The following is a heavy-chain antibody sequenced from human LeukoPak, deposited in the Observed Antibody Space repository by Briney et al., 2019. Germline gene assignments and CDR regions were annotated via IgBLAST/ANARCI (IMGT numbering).Heavy chain of an antibody. V-gene: IGHV4-61*09. CDR3: ARDRGIAARSFDY. Sequence: PSQTLSLTCTVSGYSISSGYYWGWIRQPAGKGLEWIGHIDTSGGTNYNPSLKSRVTISVDTSKNQFSLELSSVTAADTAVYYCARDRGIAARSFDYWGQGTLVTVSS. CDR2: IDTSGGT. D-gene: IGHD6-6*01. CDR1: GYSISSGYY. J-gene: IGHJ4*02.